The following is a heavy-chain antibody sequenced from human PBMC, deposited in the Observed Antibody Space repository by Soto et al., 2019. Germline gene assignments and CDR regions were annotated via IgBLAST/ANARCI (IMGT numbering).Heavy chain of an antibody. CDR1: GGTFRTSA. Sequence: QVQLVQSGAEVKKPGSSVKVSCKTSGGTFRTSAISWVRQAPGQGLEWMGGIMPVFPTPDYAQKFQGRVTITAAECTSTAYMELSSLRSEDTAVYYCARDKDRQQLGGNYYYIMDVWGQGTTVTVSS. V-gene: IGHV1-69*12. CDR2: IMPVFPTP. D-gene: IGHD3-3*02. J-gene: IGHJ6*01. CDR3: ARDKDRQQLGGNYYYIMDV.